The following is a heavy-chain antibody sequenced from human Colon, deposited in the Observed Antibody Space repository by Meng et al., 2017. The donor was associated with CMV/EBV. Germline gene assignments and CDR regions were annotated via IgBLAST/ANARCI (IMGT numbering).Heavy chain of an antibody. CDR3: AAVPTIVVVPAAILLGDYYFDY. CDR2: IVVGSGNT. D-gene: IGHD2-2*02. V-gene: IGHV1-58*01. J-gene: IGHJ4*02. Sequence: SVKVSCKASGFTFTSSAVQWVRQARGQRLEWIGWIVVGSGNTNYAQKFQERVTIIRDMSTSTAYMELSSLRSEDTAVYYCAAVPTIVVVPAAILLGDYYFDYWGQGTLVTVSS. CDR1: GFTFTSSA.